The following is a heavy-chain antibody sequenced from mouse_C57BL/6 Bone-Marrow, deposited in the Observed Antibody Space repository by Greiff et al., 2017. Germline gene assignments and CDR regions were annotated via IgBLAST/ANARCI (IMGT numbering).Heavy chain of an antibody. CDR2: IYPRSGNT. V-gene: IGHV1-81*01. CDR3: ARRDIYYGYDAFDY. Sequence: QVQLKESGAELARPGASVKLSCKASGYTFTSYGISWVKQRTGQGLEWIGEIYPRSGNTYYNEKFKGKATLTADKSSSTAYMELRSLTSEDSAVYFCARRDIYYGYDAFDYWGQGTTLTVSS. CDR1: GYTFTSYG. J-gene: IGHJ2*01. D-gene: IGHD2-2*01.